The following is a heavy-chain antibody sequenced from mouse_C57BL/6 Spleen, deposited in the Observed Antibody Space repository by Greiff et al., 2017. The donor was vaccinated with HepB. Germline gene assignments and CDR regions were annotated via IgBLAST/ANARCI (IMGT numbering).Heavy chain of an antibody. V-gene: IGHV5-4*01. CDR3: ARSYSYYAMDY. CDR2: ISDGGSYT. J-gene: IGHJ4*01. CDR1: GFTFSSYA. D-gene: IGHD2-12*01. Sequence: DVQLVESGGGLVKPGGSLKLSCAASGFTFSSYAMSWVRQTPEKRLEWVATISDGGSYTYYPDNVKGRFTISRDNAKNNLYLQMSHLKSEDTAMYYCARSYSYYAMDYWGQGTSVTVSS.